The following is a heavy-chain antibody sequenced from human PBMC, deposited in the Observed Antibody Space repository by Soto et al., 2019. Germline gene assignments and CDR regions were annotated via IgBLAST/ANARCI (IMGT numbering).Heavy chain of an antibody. CDR3: ASGMRPYCSGGSCYLALDY. Sequence: GGSLRLSCAASGFTFSSYAMHWVRQPPGKGLVWVAVISYDGSNKYYADSVKGRFTISRDNSKNTLYLQMNSLRAEDTAVYYCASGMRPYCSGGSCYLALDYWGQGTLVAASS. D-gene: IGHD2-15*01. J-gene: IGHJ4*02. CDR1: GFTFSSYA. CDR2: ISYDGSNK. V-gene: IGHV3-30-3*01.